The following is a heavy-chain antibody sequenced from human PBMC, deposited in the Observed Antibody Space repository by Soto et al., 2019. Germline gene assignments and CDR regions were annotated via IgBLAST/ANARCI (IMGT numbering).Heavy chain of an antibody. CDR3: AREDYYGSGSYGVDAFDI. D-gene: IGHD3-10*01. CDR2: ISSSSSYI. CDR1: GFTFSSYS. Sequence: GGSLRLSCAASGFTFSSYSMNWVRQAPGKGLEWVSSISSSSSYIYYADSVKGRFTISRDNAKNSLYLQMNSLRAEDTAVYYCAREDYYGSGSYGVDAFDIWGQGTMVTVSS. V-gene: IGHV3-21*01. J-gene: IGHJ3*02.